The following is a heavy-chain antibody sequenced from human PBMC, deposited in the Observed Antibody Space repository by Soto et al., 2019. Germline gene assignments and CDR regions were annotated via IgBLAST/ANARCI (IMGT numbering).Heavy chain of an antibody. J-gene: IGHJ4*02. CDR1: GGSTTSDY. CDR2: IFHSLGA. V-gene: IGHV4-59*12. Sequence: PSETLSLTCTVSGGSTTSDYWSWIRQPPGKGLEWLGYIFHSLGAKYNPSLGSRGTISLDTSKNQFSVKLTSVTAADTAVYYCARSGSGIGCQYWGQGTPVTVSS. D-gene: IGHD3-10*01. CDR3: ARSGSGIGCQY.